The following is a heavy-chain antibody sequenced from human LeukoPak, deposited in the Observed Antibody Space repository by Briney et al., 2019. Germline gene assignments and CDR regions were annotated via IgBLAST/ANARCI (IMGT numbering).Heavy chain of an antibody. V-gene: IGHV4-59*11. J-gene: IGHJ4*02. CDR1: GGSLSSHY. D-gene: IGHD1-14*01. CDR2: IHDTGST. Sequence: PSETLSLTCSVSGGSLSSHYWSWIRQPPGKGLELIGHIHDTGSTFYNPSLRGRVTISLDTSKNQFSLKLSSVTAADTAVYYCARDSILGTTADYWGQGTLVTVSS. CDR3: ARDSILGTTADY.